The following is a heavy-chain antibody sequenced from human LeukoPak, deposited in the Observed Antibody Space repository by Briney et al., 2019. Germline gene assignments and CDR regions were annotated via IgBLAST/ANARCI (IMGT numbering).Heavy chain of an antibody. J-gene: IGHJ4*02. V-gene: IGHV3-11*04. CDR2: ISSRGDTI. CDR3: VRDRDWGFDY. Sequence: PGGSLRLSCAASGFTFSDYYMSWIRQAPGKGLEWVSYISSRGDTIYYTDSVKGRFTISRDNAKNSLYLQMNSLRAEDTAVYYCVRDRDWGFDYWGQGTLVTVSS. CDR1: GFTFSDYY. D-gene: IGHD3/OR15-3a*01.